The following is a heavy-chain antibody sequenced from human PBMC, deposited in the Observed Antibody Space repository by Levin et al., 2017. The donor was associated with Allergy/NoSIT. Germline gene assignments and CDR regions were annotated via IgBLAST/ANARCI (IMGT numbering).Heavy chain of an antibody. CDR1: GFDVSNTY. CDR3: ARDGSGYGELDF. D-gene: IGHD5-12*01. Sequence: GGSLRLSCAVLGFDVSNTYISWVRQAPGKGLEWVSLLFPDGTAYYAASVKGRFTVSRFNSASTVDLQMSSLGGDDTAVYYCARDGSGYGELDFWGQGTLVTVSS. V-gene: IGHV3-53*01. J-gene: IGHJ4*02. CDR2: LFPDGTA.